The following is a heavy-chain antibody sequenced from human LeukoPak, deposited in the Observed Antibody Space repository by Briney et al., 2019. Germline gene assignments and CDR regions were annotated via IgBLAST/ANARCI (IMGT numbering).Heavy chain of an antibody. J-gene: IGHJ5*01. CDR2: INSDGSVT. CDR3: ARSSHYTIPFDS. V-gene: IGHV3-74*01. CDR1: GFTFSSYS. D-gene: IGHD2-2*02. Sequence: GGSLRLSCAASGFTFSSYSMNWVRQAPGKGLVWVSRINSDGSVTSFADSVKGRFTISRDNAKNTVYLQMNSLTVEDTAVYFCARSSHYTIPFDSWGQGMLVTVSS.